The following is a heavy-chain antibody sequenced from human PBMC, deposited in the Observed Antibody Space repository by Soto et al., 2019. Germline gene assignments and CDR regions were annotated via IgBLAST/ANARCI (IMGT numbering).Heavy chain of an antibody. J-gene: IGHJ2*01. Sequence: GGSLRLSCAASGFTFSSYSMNWVRQAPGKGLEWVSYISSSSSTIYYADSVKGRFTXSRDXAKXXXXLQMNSLRAEDTAVYYCAGLMVYAIGYFDLWGRGTLVTVSS. CDR3: AGLMVYAIGYFDL. D-gene: IGHD2-8*01. V-gene: IGHV3-48*01. CDR2: ISSSSSTI. CDR1: GFTFSSYS.